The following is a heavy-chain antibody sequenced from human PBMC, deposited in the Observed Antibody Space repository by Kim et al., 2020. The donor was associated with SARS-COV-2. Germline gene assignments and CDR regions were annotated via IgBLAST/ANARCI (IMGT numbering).Heavy chain of an antibody. CDR1: GGSISSSSYY. CDR2: IYYSGST. CDR3: ASESLGFTVTRWYYYYGMDV. Sequence: SETLSLTCTVSGGSISSSSYYWGWIRQPPGKGLEWIGSIYYSGSTYYNPSLKSRVTISVDTSKNQFSLKLSSVTAADTAVYYCASESLGFTVTRWYYYYGMDVWGQGTTVTVSS. J-gene: IGHJ6*02. D-gene: IGHD4-17*01. V-gene: IGHV4-39*07.